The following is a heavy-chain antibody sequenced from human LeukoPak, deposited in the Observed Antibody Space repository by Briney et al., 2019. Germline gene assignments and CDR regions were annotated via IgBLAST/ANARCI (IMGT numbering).Heavy chain of an antibody. D-gene: IGHD5-18*01. CDR3: ASGYSYGVLDI. V-gene: IGHV1-2*02. Sequence: ASVKVSCKSSGYTFTGYYMHWVRQAPGQGLEWMGWINPNSGVTNYAQKFLGRVTMTRDTSISTAYMELSRLRSDDTAVYYCASGYSYGVLDIWGQGTMVTVSS. CDR2: INPNSGVT. CDR1: GYTFTGYY. J-gene: IGHJ3*02.